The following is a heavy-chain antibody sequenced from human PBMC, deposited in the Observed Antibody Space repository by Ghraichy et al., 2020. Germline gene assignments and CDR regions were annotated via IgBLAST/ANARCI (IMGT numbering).Heavy chain of an antibody. Sequence: GGSLRLSCAASGFTFSSYGMHWVRQAPGKGLEWVAFIRYDGSNKYYADSVKGRFTISRDNSKNTLYLQMNSLRAEDTAVYYCWGYGYYEMGPAWFDYWGQGTLVTVSS. V-gene: IGHV3-30*02. CDR1: GFTFSSYG. CDR2: IRYDGSNK. J-gene: IGHJ4*02. CDR3: WGYGYYEMGPAWFDY. D-gene: IGHD1-26*01.